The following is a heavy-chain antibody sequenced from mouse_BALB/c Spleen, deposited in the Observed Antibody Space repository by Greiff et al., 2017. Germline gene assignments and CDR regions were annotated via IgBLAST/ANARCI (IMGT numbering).Heavy chain of an antibody. J-gene: IGHJ2*01. CDR3: ARGYDYDEDYFDY. CDR1: GYTFTSYY. V-gene: IGHV1S56*01. D-gene: IGHD2-4*01. CDR2: IYPGNVNT. Sequence: QVQLQQSGPELVKPGASVRISCKASGYTFTSYYIHWVKQRPGQGLEWIGWIYPGNVNTKYNEKFKGKATLTADKSSSTAYMQLSSLTSEDSAVYFCARGYDYDEDYFDYGGQGTTLTVSS.